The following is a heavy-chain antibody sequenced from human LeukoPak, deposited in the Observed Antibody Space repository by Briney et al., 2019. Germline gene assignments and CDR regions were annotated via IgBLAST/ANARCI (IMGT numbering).Heavy chain of an antibody. CDR2: INWSGGHK. CDR3: AKDAGVGSSSLSYYWYIDF. Sequence: GRSLRLSCAASGFTFGDYGMHWVRQAPGKGLEWVSSINWSGGHKAYAASVEGRFTISRDNTKNFLYLQMSSLRPDDTAFYYCAKDAGVGSSSLSYYWYIDFWGKGTTVIVSS. V-gene: IGHV3-9*01. D-gene: IGHD6-6*01. CDR1: GFTFGDYG. J-gene: IGHJ6*03.